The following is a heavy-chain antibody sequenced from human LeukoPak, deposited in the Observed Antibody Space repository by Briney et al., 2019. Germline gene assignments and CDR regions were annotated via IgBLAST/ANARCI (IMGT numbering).Heavy chain of an antibody. D-gene: IGHD3-22*01. Sequence: SETLSLTCTVSGGSINTYFWSWIRQAPGKGLEWIGFISTSGGTKHNTSLKRRVTISVDTSTNQSSLKLTSLTAADTALYFCARDGSSFDGSGSFDAFDVWGRGTMVIVSS. J-gene: IGHJ3*01. CDR2: ISTSGGT. V-gene: IGHV4-59*01. CDR3: ARDGSSFDGSGSFDAFDV. CDR1: GGSINTYF.